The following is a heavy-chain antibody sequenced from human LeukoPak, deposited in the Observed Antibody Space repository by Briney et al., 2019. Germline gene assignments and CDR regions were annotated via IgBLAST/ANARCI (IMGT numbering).Heavy chain of an antibody. D-gene: IGHD3-10*01. CDR2: IYHSGST. Sequence: SQTLSLTCAVSGGSISSGGYSWSWIRQPPGKGLEWIGYIYHSGSTYYNPSPKSRVAISVDRSKNQFSLKLSSVTAADTAVYYCARAQLWFGDPFDYWGQGTLVTVSS. CDR1: GGSISSGGYS. CDR3: ARAQLWFGDPFDY. J-gene: IGHJ4*02. V-gene: IGHV4-30-2*01.